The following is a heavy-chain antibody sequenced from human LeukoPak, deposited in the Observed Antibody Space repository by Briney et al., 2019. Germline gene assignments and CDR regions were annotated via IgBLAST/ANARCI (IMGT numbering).Heavy chain of an antibody. CDR1: GGTFSSYA. D-gene: IGHD6-6*01. CDR3: ARGRLKAAPDERYYFDY. V-gene: IGHV1-69*13. CDR2: SIPIFGTA. J-gene: IGHJ4*02. Sequence: SVKVSCKASGGTFSSYAISWVRQAPGQGLEWMGGSIPIFGTANYAQKFQGRVTITADESASTAYMELSSLRSEDTAVYYCARGRLKAAPDERYYFDYWGQGTLVTVSS.